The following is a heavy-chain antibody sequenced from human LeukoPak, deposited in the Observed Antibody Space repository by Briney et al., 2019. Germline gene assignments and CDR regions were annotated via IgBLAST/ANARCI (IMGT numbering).Heavy chain of an antibody. D-gene: IGHD6-19*01. CDR2: IWYDGSNK. CDR3: AKDNRRHYTSGPNPDSLH. J-gene: IGHJ4*02. Sequence: GGSLRLSCAASGFTFSTYGMHWVRQAPGKGLEWVTVIWYDGSNKYYADSVKGRFTISRDNAKNSLYLQMNSLRVEDTAFYYCAKDNRRHYTSGPNPDSLHWGQGALVTVSS. CDR1: GFTFSTYG. V-gene: IGHV3-33*03.